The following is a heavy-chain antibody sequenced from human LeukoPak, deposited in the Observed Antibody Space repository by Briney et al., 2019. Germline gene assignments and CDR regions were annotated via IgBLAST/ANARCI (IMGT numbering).Heavy chain of an antibody. J-gene: IGHJ5*02. CDR2: IYYSGST. D-gene: IGHD3-9*01. V-gene: IGHV4-31*03. Sequence: SETLSLTCTVSGGSISSGGYYWSWIRQHPGKGLEWIGYIYYSGSTYYNPSLKSRVTISVDTSKNQFSLKLSSVTAADTAVYYCARRGYFDWLLYFDPWGQGTLVTVSS. CDR3: ARRGYFDWLLYFDP. CDR1: GGSISSGGYY.